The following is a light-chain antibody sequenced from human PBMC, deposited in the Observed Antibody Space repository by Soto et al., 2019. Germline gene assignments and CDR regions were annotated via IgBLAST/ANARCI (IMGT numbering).Light chain of an antibody. J-gene: IGLJ1*01. CDR1: SSDIGGYNY. CDR3: CSYTSSSLYV. CDR2: EVS. Sequence: QSVLTQSASVSGSPGQSITISCTGTSSDIGGYNYVSWYQQHPGKAPKVIIYEVSYRPSGVSDRFSGSKSGNTASLTISGLQAGDEADYYCCSYTSSSLYVFGTGTKLTVL. V-gene: IGLV2-14*01.